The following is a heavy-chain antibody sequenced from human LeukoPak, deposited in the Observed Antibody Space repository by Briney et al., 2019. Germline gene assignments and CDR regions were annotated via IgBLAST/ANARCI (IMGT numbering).Heavy chain of an antibody. CDR1: GFTLSTYG. D-gene: IGHD3-22*01. J-gene: IGHJ4*02. CDR3: AKGMEPIVVLSHFDY. V-gene: IGHV3-30*18. CDR2: ISYDGSDK. Sequence: HPGGSLRLSCEASGFTLSTYGVHWVRQAPGKGLEWAAVISYDGSDKYYADSVKGRFTISRDNSKNTLYLQMNSLRAEDTAIYYCAKGMEPIVVLSHFDYWGQGTLVTVSS.